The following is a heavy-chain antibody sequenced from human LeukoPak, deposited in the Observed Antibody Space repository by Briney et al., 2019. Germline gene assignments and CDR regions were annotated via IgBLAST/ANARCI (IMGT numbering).Heavy chain of an antibody. V-gene: IGHV3-53*05. Sequence: GGSLRLSCAASGFTVSSNYMSWVRQAPGKGLEWVSVIYSGGNTYYADSVKGRSTISRDNSKNTLYLEMNSLRAEDTAVYYCARGEGEPTTGTYFDYWGQGTLVTVSS. D-gene: IGHD1-1*01. J-gene: IGHJ4*02. CDR2: IYSGGNT. CDR3: ARGEGEPTTGTYFDY. CDR1: GFTVSSNY.